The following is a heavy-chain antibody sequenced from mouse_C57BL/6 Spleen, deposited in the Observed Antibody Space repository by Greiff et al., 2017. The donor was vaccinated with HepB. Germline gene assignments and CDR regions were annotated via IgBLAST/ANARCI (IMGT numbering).Heavy chain of an antibody. D-gene: IGHD1-1*01. CDR2: IYPGSGSI. Sequence: QVQLQQPGAELVKPGASVKMSCKASGYTFTSYWITWVKQRPGQGLEWIGYIYPGSGSINYNEKFKSKATLTVDTSSSTAYMELSSRTSEDSAVYYCARHATVVARHYFDYWGQGTTLTVSS. CDR3: ARHATVVARHYFDY. V-gene: IGHV1-55*01. CDR1: GYTFTSYW. J-gene: IGHJ2*01.